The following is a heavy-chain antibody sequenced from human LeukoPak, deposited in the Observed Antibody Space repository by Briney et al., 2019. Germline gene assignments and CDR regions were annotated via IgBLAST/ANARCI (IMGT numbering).Heavy chain of an antibody. V-gene: IGHV3-30*04. CDR3: ARGRPSTVFGVADYYYMDV. D-gene: IGHD3-3*01. Sequence: PGGSLGLSCAASGFTFSSYAMHWVRQAPGKGLEWVAIISSGGSYKFYADSVKGRFTISRDNSKNTLYLEMKSLRPEDTAVYSCARGRPSTVFGVADYYYMDVWGKGTTVTVSS. J-gene: IGHJ6*03. CDR1: GFTFSSYA. CDR2: ISSGGSYK.